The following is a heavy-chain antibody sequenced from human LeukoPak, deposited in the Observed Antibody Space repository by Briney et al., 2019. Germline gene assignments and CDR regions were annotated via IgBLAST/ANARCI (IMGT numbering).Heavy chain of an antibody. J-gene: IGHJ4*02. Sequence: GGSLRLSCAASGFTFDDYAMPWVRQAPGKGLEWVSGISWNSGSIGYADSVKGRFTFSRDNAKNSLYLQMNSLRAEDTALYYCAKDKGTTVTTGPIDYWGQGTLVTVSS. CDR3: AKDKGTTVTTGPIDY. CDR2: ISWNSGSI. D-gene: IGHD4-17*01. V-gene: IGHV3-9*01. CDR1: GFTFDDYA.